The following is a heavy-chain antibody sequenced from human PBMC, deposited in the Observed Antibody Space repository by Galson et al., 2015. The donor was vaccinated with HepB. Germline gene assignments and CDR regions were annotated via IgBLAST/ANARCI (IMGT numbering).Heavy chain of an antibody. CDR2: IKQDGSEK. Sequence: SLRLSCAASGITFSSYWMSWVRQAPGKGLEWVANIKQDGSEKYYVDSVKGRSTISRDNSKNTLYLQMNSLRAEDTAVYYCARQDRAFGVGVDYWGQGTLFTVSS. V-gene: IGHV3-7*03. D-gene: IGHD3-3*01. CDR1: GITFSSYW. CDR3: ARQDRAFGVGVDY. J-gene: IGHJ4*02.